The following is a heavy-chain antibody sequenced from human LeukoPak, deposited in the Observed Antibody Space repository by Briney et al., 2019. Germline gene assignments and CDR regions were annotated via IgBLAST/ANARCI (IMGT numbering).Heavy chain of an antibody. J-gene: IGHJ4*02. CDR3: ASFIAARDYFDY. D-gene: IGHD6-6*01. CDR1: GGPISSYY. CDR2: IYTSGST. Sequence: SSETLSLTCTVSGGPISSYYWSWIRQPPGKGLEWIGYIYTSGSTNYNPSLKSRVTISVDTSKNQFSLKLSSVTAADTAVYYCASFIAARDYFDYWGQGTLVTVSS. V-gene: IGHV4-4*09.